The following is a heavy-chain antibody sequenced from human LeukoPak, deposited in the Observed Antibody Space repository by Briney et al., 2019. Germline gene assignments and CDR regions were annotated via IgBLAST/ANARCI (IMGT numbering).Heavy chain of an antibody. J-gene: IGHJ6*02. CDR1: GYTLTELS. CDR2: FDPEDGET. D-gene: IGHD6-19*01. CDR3: ATEGIAVAGTYYYYGMDV. V-gene: IGHV1-24*01. Sequence: ASVKVSCKVSGYTLTELSMHWVRQAPGKGLEWMGGFDPEDGETIYARKFQGRVTMTEDTSTDTAYMELSSLRSEDTAVYYCATEGIAVAGTYYYYGMDVWGQGTTVTVSS.